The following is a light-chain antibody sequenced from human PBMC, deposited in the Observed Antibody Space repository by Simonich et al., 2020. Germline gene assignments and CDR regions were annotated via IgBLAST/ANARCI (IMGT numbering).Light chain of an antibody. J-gene: IGLJ3*02. Sequence: QLVLTQSPSASASLGASVKLTCTLSSGPSSYASAWHQKQPEKGPRYLMKLNLNGSHSKWDGIPDRFAGSSSWAERYLTISSLQSEDEADYYCQTWGTGINWVFGGGTKLTVL. CDR2: LNLNGSH. V-gene: IGLV4-69*01. CDR3: QTWGTGINWV. CDR1: SGPSSYA.